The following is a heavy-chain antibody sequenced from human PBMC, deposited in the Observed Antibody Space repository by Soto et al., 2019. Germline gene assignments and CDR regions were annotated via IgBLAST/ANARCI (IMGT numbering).Heavy chain of an antibody. CDR2: IKQDGSEK. CDR3: ARNRYSDY. J-gene: IGHJ4*02. Sequence: EVQLVESGGDLIQPGGSLRLSCAASGFTYSTYWMTWVRQAPGKGLEWVANIKQDGSEKYYADSVKGRFTISRDNAKNSMYLQMNSLRAEDTALYYCARNRYSDYWGQGTLVPVSS. D-gene: IGHD3-16*02. V-gene: IGHV3-7*01. CDR1: GFTYSTYW.